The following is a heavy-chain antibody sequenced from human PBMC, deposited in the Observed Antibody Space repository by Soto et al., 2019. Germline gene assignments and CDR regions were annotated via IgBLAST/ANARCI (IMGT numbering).Heavy chain of an antibody. V-gene: IGHV4-59*01. Sequence: QVQLQESGPGLVKPSETLSLSCTVSGGSISSYYWSWIRQTPGKGLEWIGHIYYSGNTNYNPSLKSRVTISGDTSKNQVSPKLSSVTAADTAVYYCARVRDCSGGTCYSWWFDPWGQGTLVTVSS. CDR2: IYYSGNT. D-gene: IGHD2-15*01. CDR1: GGSISSYY. CDR3: ARVRDCSGGTCYSWWFDP. J-gene: IGHJ5*02.